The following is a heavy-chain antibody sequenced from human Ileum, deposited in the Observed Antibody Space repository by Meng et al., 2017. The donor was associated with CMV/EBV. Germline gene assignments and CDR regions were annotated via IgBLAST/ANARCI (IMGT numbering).Heavy chain of an antibody. CDR1: GFTFSSYE. D-gene: IGHD3-3*01. Sequence: GESLKISCAASGFTFSSYEMNWVRQAPGKGLEWVSYISSSGSTIYYADSVKGRFTISRDNAKNSLYLQMNSLRAEDTAVYYCAKSLTPHDDFWSGFDYWGQGTLVTVSS. J-gene: IGHJ4*02. CDR2: ISSSGSTI. V-gene: IGHV3-48*03. CDR3: AKSLTPHDDFWSGFDY.